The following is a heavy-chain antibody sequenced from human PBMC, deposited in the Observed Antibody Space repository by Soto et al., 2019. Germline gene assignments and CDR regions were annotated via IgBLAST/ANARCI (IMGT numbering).Heavy chain of an antibody. CDR3: VTDGSGSYYDPYIYYYYGMDV. Sequence: GGSLRLSCSASGFTFSSYAMHWVRQAPGKGLEYVSAISSNGGSTYYADSVKGRFTISRDNSKNTLYLQMSSLRAEDTAVYYCVTDGSGSYYDPYIYYYYGMDVWGQGTTVTVSS. CDR2: ISSNGGST. J-gene: IGHJ6*02. D-gene: IGHD3-10*01. V-gene: IGHV3-64D*06. CDR1: GFTFSSYA.